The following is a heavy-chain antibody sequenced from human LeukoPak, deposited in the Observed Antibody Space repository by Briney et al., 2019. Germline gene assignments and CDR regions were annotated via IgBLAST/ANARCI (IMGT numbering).Heavy chain of an antibody. CDR2: INPSGGST. Sequence: ASVKVSCKASGYTFTSYYMHWVRQAPGQGLEWMGIINPSGGSTTYAQKFQGRVTMTRDTSTSTVYVELSSLRSDDTAVYYCLTTQRNKFDYWGQGTLVTVSS. CDR3: LTTQRNKFDY. J-gene: IGHJ4*02. V-gene: IGHV1-46*01. D-gene: IGHD4-11*01. CDR1: GYTFTSYY.